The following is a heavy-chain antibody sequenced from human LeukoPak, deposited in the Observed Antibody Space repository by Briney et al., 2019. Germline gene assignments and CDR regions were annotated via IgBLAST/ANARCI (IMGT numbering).Heavy chain of an antibody. V-gene: IGHV1-46*01. Sequence: ASVKVSCKASGYTFSSHYIHWVRQAPGQGLEWMGILEPSGGDTSYAQRFQGRVTMTRDMSSSTVYMELRSLRSDDTAMYYCARDIKRSRARWENLGFDPWGQGTLVTVSS. CDR2: LEPSGGDT. D-gene: IGHD1-14*01. J-gene: IGHJ5*02. CDR3: ARDIKRSRARWENLGFDP. CDR1: GYTFSSHY.